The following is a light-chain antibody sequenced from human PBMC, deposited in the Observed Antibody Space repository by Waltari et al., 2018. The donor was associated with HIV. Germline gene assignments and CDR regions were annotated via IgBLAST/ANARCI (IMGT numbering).Light chain of an antibody. CDR3: QSGGSSGSWV. J-gene: IGLJ3*02. CDR1: ALANHY. Sequence: SNVLTRPPSVSVSPGQTARITCSGDALANHYTSWFPQKPGQAPVLVIYKDTERPSGIPERFSGSRSGTTVKLTISGVQAEDEADYYCQSGGSSGSWVFGGGTKLTVL. V-gene: IGLV3-25*03. CDR2: KDT.